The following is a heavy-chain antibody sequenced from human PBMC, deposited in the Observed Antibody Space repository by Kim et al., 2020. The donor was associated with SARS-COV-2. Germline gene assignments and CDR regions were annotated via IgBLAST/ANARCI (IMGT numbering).Heavy chain of an antibody. CDR3: AKDDEYNWTYKNLYTGLDV. J-gene: IGHJ6*02. V-gene: IGHV3-23*01. CDR1: GFTFSTSA. Sequence: GGSLRLSCAGSGFTFSTSAMNWVRQDPGKGLEWVAFISGSGVLTHYAASVKGRFTVSRDNSRNTLYLEMNNLRAEDTAIYYCAKDDEYNWTYKNLYTGLDVWGQGTTVTVFS. CDR2: ISGSGVLT. D-gene: IGHD1-7*01.